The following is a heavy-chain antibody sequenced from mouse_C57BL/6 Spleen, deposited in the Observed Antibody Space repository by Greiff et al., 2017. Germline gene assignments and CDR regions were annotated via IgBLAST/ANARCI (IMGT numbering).Heavy chain of an antibody. V-gene: IGHV1-52*01. Sequence: QVQLQQSGAELVRPGSSVKLSCKASGYPFTSYWMHWVKQRPIQGLEWIGNIDPSDSETHYNQKFKDKATLTVDKSSSTAYMQLSSLTSEDSAVYYCAREGTYYYGTSAGFFDYWGQGTTLTVSS. CDR3: AREGTYYYGTSAGFFDY. J-gene: IGHJ2*01. CDR2: IDPSDSET. D-gene: IGHD1-1*01. CDR1: GYPFTSYW.